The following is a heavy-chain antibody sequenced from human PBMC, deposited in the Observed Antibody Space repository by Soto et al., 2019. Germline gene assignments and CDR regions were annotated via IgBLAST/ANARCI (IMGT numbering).Heavy chain of an antibody. D-gene: IGHD3-22*01. V-gene: IGHV4-39*01. J-gene: IGHJ4*02. CDR3: ARHADYYDGSGYSPFDN. Sequence: QLQLQESGPGLVKPSETLSLTCTVSGGSIGSSSYYWGWIRQPPGKGLDWIGSIYYNGITYYNPSLRSRVTISVDTSKYQFSLKLSSVTAADTAEYYCARHADYYDGSGYSPFDNWGRGPLVHVSS. CDR2: IYYNGIT. CDR1: GGSIGSSSYY.